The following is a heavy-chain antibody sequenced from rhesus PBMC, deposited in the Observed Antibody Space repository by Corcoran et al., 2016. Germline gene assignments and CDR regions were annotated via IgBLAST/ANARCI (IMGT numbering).Heavy chain of an antibody. CDR1: GFTFSSYA. CDR3: ARISVAGTWSALDY. D-gene: IGHD6-25*01. J-gene: IGHJ4*01. V-gene: IGHV3-103*01. CDR2: INRGGGST. Sequence: EVQLVETGGGLVQPGGSLRISCAASGFTFSSYAMQWVRQAPGKGLEWISAINRGGGSTYYADSVKGRFTISRDNSKNTVSLQINSLTTEDTAVYYCARISVAGTWSALDYWGQGVLVTVSS.